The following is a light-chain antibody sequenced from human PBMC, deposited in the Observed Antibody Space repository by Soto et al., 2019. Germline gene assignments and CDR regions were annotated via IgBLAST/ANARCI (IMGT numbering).Light chain of an antibody. J-gene: IGKJ4*01. V-gene: IGKV3-11*01. CDR3: QQRSNWPST. CDR2: DAS. Sequence: IVVTQSPATLSLSPGERAALSCRASQSVSSYLAWYQQKPGRAPRLLIYDASNRATGIPARFSGSGSGTDFTLTISSLEPEDFAVYYGQQRSNWPSTFGGGTKVEIK. CDR1: QSVSSY.